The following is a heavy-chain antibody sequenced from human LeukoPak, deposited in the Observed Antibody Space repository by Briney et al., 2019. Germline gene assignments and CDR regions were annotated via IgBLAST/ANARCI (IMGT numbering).Heavy chain of an antibody. Sequence: GRSLRLSCAASGFTFSSYAMHWVRQAPGKGLEWVAVISYDGSNKYYADSVKGRFTISRDNSKNTLYLQMNSLRAEDTAVYYCANITPYGVAATFRYDYWGQGTLVTVSS. CDR3: ANITPYGVAATFRYDY. J-gene: IGHJ4*02. D-gene: IGHD2-15*01. V-gene: IGHV3-30-3*01. CDR1: GFTFSSYA. CDR2: ISYDGSNK.